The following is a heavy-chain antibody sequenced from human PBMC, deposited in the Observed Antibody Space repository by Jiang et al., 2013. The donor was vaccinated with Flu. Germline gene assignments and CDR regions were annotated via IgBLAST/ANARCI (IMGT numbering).Heavy chain of an antibody. J-gene: IGHJ4*02. V-gene: IGHV1-2*02. CDR3: ARAIGYYDSSGYLYYFDY. Sequence: TNYSTEVQGRVTMTRDTSISTAYMELSRLRSDDTAVYYCARAIGYYDSSGYLYYFDYWGQGTLVTVSS. CDR2: T. D-gene: IGHD3-22*01.